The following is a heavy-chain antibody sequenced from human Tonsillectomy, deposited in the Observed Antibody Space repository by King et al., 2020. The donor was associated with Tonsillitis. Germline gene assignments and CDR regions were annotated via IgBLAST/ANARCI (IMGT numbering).Heavy chain of an antibody. Sequence: QVQLVESGGGVVQPGGSLRLSCAASGFTFSVFAMHWVRQAPGQGLEWVAVISFDGSDNYYEDSLKGQFTISRDNSKATLYLQMSSLKTRDTAVYSCAKVDVYGPDWNLNYLGHGTLVTVSS. V-gene: IGHV3-30*18. CDR2: ISFDGSDN. CDR1: GFTFSVFA. CDR3: AKVDVYGPDWNLNY. D-gene: IGHD1-1*01. J-gene: IGHJ4*01.